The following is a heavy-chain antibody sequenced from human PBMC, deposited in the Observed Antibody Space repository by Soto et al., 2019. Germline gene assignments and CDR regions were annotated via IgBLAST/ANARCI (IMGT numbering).Heavy chain of an antibody. J-gene: IGHJ5*02. CDR1: GYTFIGHY. D-gene: IGHD1-20*01. CDR2: INTQAGGT. Sequence: ASVKVSCKASGYTFIGHYMHWVRQAPGQGLEWMGWINTQAGGTSYAQKFQGRVTMTRDTSMSTAYMELNRLTSDDTAVYYCAKDHGNNLAWKLDPWGQGTLVTVSS. CDR3: AKDHGNNLAWKLDP. V-gene: IGHV1-2*02.